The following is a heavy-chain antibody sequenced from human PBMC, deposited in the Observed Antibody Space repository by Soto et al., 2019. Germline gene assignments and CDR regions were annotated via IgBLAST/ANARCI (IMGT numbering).Heavy chain of an antibody. Sequence: SLRLSCTDSGFTFSSHNMNWVRQAPGKGLEWVSYIDASSSTSYYADSVKGRFTISRDNAKKSVYLQMNSLRAEDTAVYYCARERAMGSGGYYGMDVWGQGTTVTGSS. J-gene: IGHJ6*02. V-gene: IGHV3-48*01. D-gene: IGHD5-18*01. CDR2: IDASSSTS. CDR1: GFTFSSHN. CDR3: ARERAMGSGGYYGMDV.